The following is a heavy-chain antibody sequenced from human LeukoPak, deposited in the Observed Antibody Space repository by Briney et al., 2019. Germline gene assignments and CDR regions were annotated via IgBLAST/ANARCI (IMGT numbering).Heavy chain of an antibody. D-gene: IGHD1-1*01. J-gene: IGHJ4*02. CDR3: TNTVATSGY. CDR2: INKDGSEK. Sequence: GGSPRLSCTASGLTFSNYWTTWVRQAPGKGLEWVATINKDGSEKHYVDSVRGRFTISRDNAKNSVFLQMNSLRVEDTAVYYCTNTVATSGYWGQGTLVTVFS. V-gene: IGHV3-7*01. CDR1: GLTFSNYW.